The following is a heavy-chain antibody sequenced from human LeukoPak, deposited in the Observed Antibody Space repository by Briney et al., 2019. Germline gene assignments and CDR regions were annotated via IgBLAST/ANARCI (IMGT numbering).Heavy chain of an antibody. CDR2: ISPSGSIS. CDR3: ARDRMGSADFWSGYYTGTFDY. D-gene: IGHD3-3*01. J-gene: IGHJ4*02. CDR1: GFTFSSHG. Sequence: GGSLRLSCAASGFTFSSHGINWVRQAPGKGLEWVSGISPSGSISYYADSVKGRFTISRDNSKNTVSLQMNSLRAEDTALYYCARDRMGSADFWSGYYTGTFDYWGQGTLVTVSS. V-gene: IGHV3-23*01.